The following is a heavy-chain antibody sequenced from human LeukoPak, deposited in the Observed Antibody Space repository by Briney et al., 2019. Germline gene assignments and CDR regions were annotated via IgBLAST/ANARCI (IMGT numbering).Heavy chain of an antibody. CDR2: ISAYNGNT. V-gene: IGHV1-18*01. D-gene: IGHD3-22*01. CDR3: ATVTEDSSGYYHPRAFDI. Sequence: ASVKVSCKASGYTFTSYGISWVRQAPGQGLEWMGWISAYNGNTNYAQKLQGRVTMTTDTSTSTAYMELRSLRSDDTAVYYCATVTEDSSGYYHPRAFDIWGQGTMVTVSS. CDR1: GYTFTSYG. J-gene: IGHJ3*02.